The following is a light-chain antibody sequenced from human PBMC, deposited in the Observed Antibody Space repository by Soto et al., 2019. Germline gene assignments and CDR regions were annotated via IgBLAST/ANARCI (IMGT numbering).Light chain of an antibody. J-gene: IGKJ5*01. CDR1: QSFRGL. CDR3: QQRHMWPIT. V-gene: IGKV3-11*01. CDR2: DAY. Sequence: EVVLTQSPVTLSLSPGERATLSCWSSQSFRGLLSWYQQKTGQAPRLLIYDAYNRATGIPPRFSGSGSGTDFTLTISSLEPEDSAVYYCQQRHMWPITFGQGTRLEIK.